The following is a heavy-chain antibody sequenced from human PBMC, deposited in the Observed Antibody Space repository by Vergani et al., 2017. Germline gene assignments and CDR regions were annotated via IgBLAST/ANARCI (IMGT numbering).Heavy chain of an antibody. CDR2: IWYDGSNK. V-gene: IGHV3-33*01. CDR3: ARDSGLRYFDWLLPYYYGMDV. Sequence: QVQLVESGGGVVQPGRSLRLSCAASGFTFSSYGMHWVRPAPGKGLEWVAVIWYDGSNKYYADSVKGRFTISRDNSKNTLYLQMNSLRAEDTAVYYCARDSGLRYFDWLLPYYYGMDVWGQGTTVTVSS. D-gene: IGHD3-9*01. J-gene: IGHJ6*02. CDR1: GFTFSSYG.